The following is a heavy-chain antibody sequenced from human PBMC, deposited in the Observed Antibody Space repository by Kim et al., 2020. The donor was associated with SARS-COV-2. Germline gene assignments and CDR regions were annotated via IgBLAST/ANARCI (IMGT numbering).Heavy chain of an antibody. CDR2: IWYDGSNK. CDR3: ARDAPLGATVFDI. D-gene: IGHD1-26*01. V-gene: IGHV3-33*08. J-gene: IGHJ3*02. CDR1: GFTFSSYG. Sequence: GGSLRLSCAASGFTFSSYGMHWVRQAPGKGLEWVAVIWYDGSNKYYADSVKGRFTISRDNSKNTLYLQMNSLRAEDTAVYYCARDAPLGATVFDIWGQGTMVTVSS.